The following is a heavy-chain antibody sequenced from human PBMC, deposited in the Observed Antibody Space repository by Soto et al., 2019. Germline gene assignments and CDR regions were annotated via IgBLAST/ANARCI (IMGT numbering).Heavy chain of an antibody. V-gene: IGHV1-69*17. J-gene: IGHJ6*02. CDR1: GGTFNRYA. Sequence: QVQLVQSGAEVKKPGSSVKVSCKASGGTFNRYAISWVRQAPGQGLEWMGGIIPIFGIGNDAQRFQGRVTITADKSTGTAYMELSSLRSEDTGVYYCARSAITLFGVVSIPPHYYSEMDVWGQGTTATVSS. CDR2: IIPIFGIG. CDR3: ARSAITLFGVVSIPPHYYSEMDV. D-gene: IGHD3-3*01.